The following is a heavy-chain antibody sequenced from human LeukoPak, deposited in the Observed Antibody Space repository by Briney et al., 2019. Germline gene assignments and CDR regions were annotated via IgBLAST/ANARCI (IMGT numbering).Heavy chain of an antibody. CDR1: GFSFSDYA. V-gene: IGHV3-33*05. Sequence: GRSLRLSCAASGFSFSDYAMHWVRQAPGKGQEWVAIVSLDGANKYYADSVKGRFTVSRGNSENTLYLQMNSLRAEDTAIYYCAKDYYSGSGTPRGYFFDHWGQGSLVAVSS. CDR2: VSLDGANK. CDR3: AKDYYSGSGTPRGYFFDH. J-gene: IGHJ4*02. D-gene: IGHD3-10*01.